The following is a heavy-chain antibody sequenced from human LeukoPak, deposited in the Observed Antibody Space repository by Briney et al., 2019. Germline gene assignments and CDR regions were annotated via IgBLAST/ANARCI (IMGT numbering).Heavy chain of an antibody. D-gene: IGHD6-13*01. CDR1: GCTFTGYY. V-gene: IGHV1-2*02. CDR3: ARDPSTIAAAGGGNY. Sequence: GASVRVSCKASGCTFTGYYMHWVRQAPGQGLEWMGWINPNSGGTNYAQKFQGRVTMTRDTSISTAYMELSRLRSDDTAVYYCARDPSTIAAAGGGNYWGQGTLVTVSS. J-gene: IGHJ4*02. CDR2: INPNSGGT.